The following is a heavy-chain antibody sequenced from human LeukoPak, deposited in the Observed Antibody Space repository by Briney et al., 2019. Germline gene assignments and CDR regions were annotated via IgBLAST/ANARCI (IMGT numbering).Heavy chain of an antibody. J-gene: IGHJ5*02. D-gene: IGHD3-3*01. Sequence: KPSETLSLTCTVSGGSLRRTGYCWGWIRQPPGKGLEWIGSIYHNGSTCNNPSLKSRVILSVDTSKNQFSLKLSSVTAADTAVYYCARHVGHDFRSGYRSVDPWGQGTLVTVSS. CDR2: IYHNGST. CDR1: GGSLRRTGYC. V-gene: IGHV4-39*01. CDR3: ARHVGHDFRSGYRSVDP.